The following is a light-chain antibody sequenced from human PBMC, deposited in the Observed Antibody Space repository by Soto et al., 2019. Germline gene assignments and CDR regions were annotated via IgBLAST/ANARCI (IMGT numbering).Light chain of an antibody. CDR1: TSNIGSNY. J-gene: IGLJ2*01. Sequence: QAVVTQPPSASGTPGQTISISCSGSTSNIGSNYVYWYQQLPGTAPKLLIYSNNERPSGVPDRFSGSKSGTSASLAISGLRSEDEADYYCASWDDSLSGLVFGGGTKLTAL. CDR3: ASWDDSLSGLV. V-gene: IGLV1-47*02. CDR2: SNN.